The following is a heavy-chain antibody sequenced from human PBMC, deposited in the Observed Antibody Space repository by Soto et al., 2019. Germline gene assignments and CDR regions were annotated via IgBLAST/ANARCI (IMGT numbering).Heavy chain of an antibody. CDR1: GGSISSYY. CDR2: IYYSGST. J-gene: IGHJ5*02. Sequence: PSETLSLTCTVSGGSISSYYWSWIRQPPGKGLEWIGYIYYSGSTNYNPSLKSRVTISVDTSKNQFSLKLSSVTAADTAVYYCARAGYSSSSMRFDPWGQGTLVTAPQ. V-gene: IGHV4-59*01. CDR3: ARAGYSSSSMRFDP. D-gene: IGHD6-6*01.